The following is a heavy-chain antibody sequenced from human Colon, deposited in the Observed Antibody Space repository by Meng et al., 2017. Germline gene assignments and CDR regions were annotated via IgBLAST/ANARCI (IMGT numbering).Heavy chain of an antibody. Sequence: SETLSLTCAVYGGSFSGYYWRWIRQPPGKGLQWIGEINHSGSTNYNPSLKSRVTISVDTSKNQSSLKLTSVAAADTGIYYCARGAAGSSSVYYYYGLDVWGQGTTVTVSS. D-gene: IGHD6-13*01. CDR3: ARGAAGSSSVYYYYGLDV. J-gene: IGHJ6*02. V-gene: IGHV4-34*01. CDR2: INHSGST. CDR1: GGSFSGYY.